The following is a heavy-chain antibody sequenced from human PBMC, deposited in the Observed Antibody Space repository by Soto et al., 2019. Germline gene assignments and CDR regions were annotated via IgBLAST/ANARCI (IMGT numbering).Heavy chain of an antibody. Sequence: SETLSLTCTVSGGSISSGGYYWSWIRQHPGKGLEWIGYIYYSGSTYYNPSLKSRVTISVDTSKNQFSLKLSSVTAADTAVYYCARDSLYCSSTSCYYYYYGMDVWGQGTTVTVSS. CDR3: ARDSLYCSSTSCYYYYYGMDV. V-gene: IGHV4-31*03. CDR2: IYYSGST. J-gene: IGHJ6*02. D-gene: IGHD2-2*01. CDR1: GGSISSGGYY.